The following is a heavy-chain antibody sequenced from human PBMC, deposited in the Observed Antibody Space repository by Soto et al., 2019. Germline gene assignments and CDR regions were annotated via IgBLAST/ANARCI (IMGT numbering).Heavy chain of an antibody. CDR3: ARPGGSGTYYKFDY. J-gene: IGHJ4*02. D-gene: IGHD3-10*01. CDR1: GYAFINFW. CDR2: IYPRNSET. V-gene: IGHV5-51*03. Sequence: GESLKISCQGSGYAFINFWVAWVRQTPGKGLEWMGTIYPRNSETRYSPSFQGQVTMSVDRSIGTAYLRWSSLKASDTAIYYCARPGGSGTYYKFDYWGQGTPVTVSS.